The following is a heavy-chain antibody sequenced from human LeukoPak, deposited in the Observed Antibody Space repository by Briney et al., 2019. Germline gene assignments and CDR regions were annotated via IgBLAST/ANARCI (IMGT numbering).Heavy chain of an antibody. V-gene: IGHV3-9*01. CDR3: AKDISSDYDDGGWFDP. CDR1: KFTFNDYA. J-gene: IGHJ5*02. CDR2: ISWNSDNI. Sequence: GGSLRLSCAASKFTFNDYAMHWVRQAPGKGLEWVSGISWNSDNIGYADSVRGRFTISRDNAKNSLYLQMNSLKTEDTAVYYCAKDISSDYDDGGWFDPWGQGTLVAVSS. D-gene: IGHD5-12*01.